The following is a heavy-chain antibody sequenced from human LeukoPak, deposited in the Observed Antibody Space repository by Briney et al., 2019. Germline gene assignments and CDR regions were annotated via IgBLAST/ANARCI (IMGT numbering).Heavy chain of an antibody. CDR3: ARTLLSSGWYGGDY. V-gene: IGHV1-18*04. Sequence: ASVKVSCKASGYTFSSYGFDWVRQAPGQGLEWMGWISANNGNTKYTEKLQDRVTMTTDTSTSTAYMELRSLTSDDTAVYYCARTLLSSGWYGGDYWGQGTLVTVSS. CDR2: ISANNGNT. CDR1: GYTFSSYG. D-gene: IGHD6-19*01. J-gene: IGHJ4*02.